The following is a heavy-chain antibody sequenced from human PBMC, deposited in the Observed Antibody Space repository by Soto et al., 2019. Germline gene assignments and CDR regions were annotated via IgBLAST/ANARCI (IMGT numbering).Heavy chain of an antibody. Sequence: EVQLVESGGGLVQPGGSLRLSCAASGFTFSSYDMHWVRQATGKGLEWVSAIGTAGDTYYPGSVKGRFTISRENAKNSXYXPMNSLRAGDPAVYYCARFRVTTVGGRWDYYYGLDVWGQGTTVTVSS. J-gene: IGHJ6*02. D-gene: IGHD3-10*01. CDR2: IGTAGDT. CDR3: ARFRVTTVGGRWDYYYGLDV. V-gene: IGHV3-13*01. CDR1: GFTFSSYD.